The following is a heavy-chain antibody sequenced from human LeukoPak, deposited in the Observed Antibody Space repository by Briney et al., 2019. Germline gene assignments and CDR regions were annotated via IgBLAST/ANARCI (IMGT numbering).Heavy chain of an antibody. V-gene: IGHV3-9*01. CDR2: ISWNSGSI. CDR3: AKGKQQLVRGFDY. Sequence: PGGSLRLSCAASGFTFDDYAMHWVRQAPGKGLEWVSGISWNSGSIGYADSVKGRFTISRDNAKNSLYLQMNSLRAEDTALYYCAKGKQQLVRGFDYWGQGTLVTVSS. CDR1: GFTFDDYA. D-gene: IGHD6-13*01. J-gene: IGHJ4*02.